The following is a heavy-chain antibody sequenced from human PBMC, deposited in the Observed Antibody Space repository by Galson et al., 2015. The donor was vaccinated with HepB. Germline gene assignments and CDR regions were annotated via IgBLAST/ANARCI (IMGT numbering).Heavy chain of an antibody. Sequence: SVKVSCKASGYTFTGYYMHWVRQAPGQGLEWMGWINPNSGGTNYAQKFQGRVTMTRDTSISTAYMELSRLRSDDTAVYYCASLIYNWNDHRLWAFDIWGQGTMVTVSS. J-gene: IGHJ3*02. V-gene: IGHV1-2*02. CDR1: GYTFTGYY. D-gene: IGHD1-20*01. CDR3: ASLIYNWNDHRLWAFDI. CDR2: INPNSGGT.